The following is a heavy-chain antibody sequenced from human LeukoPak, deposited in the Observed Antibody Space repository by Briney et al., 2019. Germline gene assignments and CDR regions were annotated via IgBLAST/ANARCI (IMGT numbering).Heavy chain of an antibody. J-gene: IGHJ4*02. CDR3: ARSGSGGWLDY. D-gene: IGHD6-19*01. Sequence: SETLSLTCTVSGCSISSSTYYWGWLRQPPGKGLEWVGSIYSSGSTYYNPSLKSRLTISVDTSKNQFSLKVSSVTAADTAVYYCARSGSGGWLDYWGQGTLVTVSS. CDR2: IYSSGST. V-gene: IGHV4-39*01. CDR1: GCSISSSTYY.